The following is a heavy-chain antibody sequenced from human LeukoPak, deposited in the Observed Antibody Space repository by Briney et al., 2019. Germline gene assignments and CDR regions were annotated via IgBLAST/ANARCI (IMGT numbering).Heavy chain of an antibody. CDR2: IYHSGST. D-gene: IGHD4-17*01. J-gene: IGHJ5*02. Sequence: PGGSLRLSCAASGFSFSSYSMTWVRQAPGKGLEWIGSIYHSGSTYYNPSLKSRVTISVDTSKNQFSLKLSSVIAADTAVYYCARVVSQYGDYAWIVNWFDPWGQGTLVTVSS. CDR3: ARVVSQYGDYAWIVNWFDP. CDR1: GFSFSSYS. V-gene: IGHV4-38-2*01.